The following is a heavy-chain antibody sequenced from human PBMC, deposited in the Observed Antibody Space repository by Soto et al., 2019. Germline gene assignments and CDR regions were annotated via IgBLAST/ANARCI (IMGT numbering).Heavy chain of an antibody. Sequence: QVQLVQSGAEVKKPGSSVKVSCKASGGTFSSYAISWVRQAPGQGLEWMGGIIPIFGTANYAQKFQGRVTITADESTSTAYMELSSLRSEDTAVYYCAREGRSIAAAGNWYYFDYWGQGTLVTVSS. V-gene: IGHV1-69*01. CDR1: GGTFSSYA. CDR3: AREGRSIAAAGNWYYFDY. J-gene: IGHJ4*02. CDR2: IIPIFGTA. D-gene: IGHD6-13*01.